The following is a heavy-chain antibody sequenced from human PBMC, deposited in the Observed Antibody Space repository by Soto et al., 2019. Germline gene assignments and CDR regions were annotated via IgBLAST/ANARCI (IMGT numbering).Heavy chain of an antibody. D-gene: IGHD2-2*01. CDR1: GFTFSSYA. J-gene: IGHJ4*02. Sequence: AGSLRLSCAASGFTFSSYAMSWVRQAPGKGLEWVSAISGSGGSTYYADSVKGRFTISRDNSKNTLYLQMNSLRAEDTAVYYCAKVWGYCSSTSCSNDYWGQGTLVTVSS. V-gene: IGHV3-23*01. CDR2: ISGSGGST. CDR3: AKVWGYCSSTSCSNDY.